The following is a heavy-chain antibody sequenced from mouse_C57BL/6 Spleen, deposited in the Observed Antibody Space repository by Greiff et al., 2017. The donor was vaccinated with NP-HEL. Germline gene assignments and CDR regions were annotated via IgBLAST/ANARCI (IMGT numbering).Heavy chain of an antibody. V-gene: IGHV1-63*01. CDR1: GYTFTNYW. J-gene: IGHJ2*01. Sequence: VQLQESGAELVRPGTSVKMSCKASGYTFTNYWIGWAKQRPGHGLEWIGDIYPGGGYTNYNEKFKGKATLTADKSSSTAYMQFSSLTSEDSAIYYCARERAGTLYFDYWGQGTTLTVSS. D-gene: IGHD4-1*01. CDR2: IYPGGGYT. CDR3: ARERAGTLYFDY.